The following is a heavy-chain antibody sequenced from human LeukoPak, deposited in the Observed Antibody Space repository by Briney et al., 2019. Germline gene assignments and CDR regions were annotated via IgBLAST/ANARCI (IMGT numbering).Heavy chain of an antibody. CDR1: GFTFSSYA. V-gene: IGHV3-23*01. D-gene: IGHD3-10*01. Sequence: PGGSLRLSCAASGFTFSSYAMSWVRQAPGKGLEWVSGTSGSGRSIHYADSVKGRFTISRDNSKNTLYLQMSSLRGEDTAVYYCAKNYESGRGVPYGMDVWGQGTTVTVSS. CDR2: TSGSGRSI. J-gene: IGHJ6*02. CDR3: AKNYESGRGVPYGMDV.